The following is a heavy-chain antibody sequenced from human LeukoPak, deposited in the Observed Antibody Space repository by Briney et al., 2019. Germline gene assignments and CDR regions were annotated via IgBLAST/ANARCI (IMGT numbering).Heavy chain of an antibody. D-gene: IGHD4-17*01. CDR3: ANLRTYYGDYFDS. CDR1: GFTFSSYG. CDR2: ISSNGGST. J-gene: IGHJ4*02. V-gene: IGHV3-23*01. Sequence: GGSLRLSCAASGFTFSSYGMSWVRQAPGEGLEWVSSISSNGGSTYYADSVKGRFTISRDNSKNTLDLQMDSLRAEDTAVYYCANLRTYYGDYFDSWGQGTLVTVSS.